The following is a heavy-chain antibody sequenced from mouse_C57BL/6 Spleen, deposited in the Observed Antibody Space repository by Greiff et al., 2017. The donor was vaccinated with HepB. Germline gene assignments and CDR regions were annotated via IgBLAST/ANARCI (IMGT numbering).Heavy chain of an antibody. Sequence: EVQLQQSGPELVKPGASVKIPCKASGYTFTDYNMDWVKQSHGKSLEWIGDITPHNGGTIYNQKFKGKAKLTVDKSSSTAYMELRSLTSEDTAVYYCARSGDGNPWFASWGQGTLVTVSA. CDR2: ITPHNGGT. CDR3: ARSGDGNPWFAS. V-gene: IGHV1-18*01. J-gene: IGHJ3*01. D-gene: IGHD2-1*01. CDR1: GYTFTDYN.